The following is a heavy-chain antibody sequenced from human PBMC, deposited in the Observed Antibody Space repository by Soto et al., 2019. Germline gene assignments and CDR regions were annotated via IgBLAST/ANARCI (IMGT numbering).Heavy chain of an antibody. Sequence: TLSLTCVISGDSVSSNSAAWNWIRQSPSRGLEWLGRTYYKSKWSNEYSVSVKSRMTISPDTSKNQFSLRLNSVTPEDTAVYYCARTRGYFDYWGQGVLVTVSS. CDR1: GDSVSSNSAA. V-gene: IGHV6-1*01. CDR2: TYYKSKWSN. D-gene: IGHD3-10*01. J-gene: IGHJ4*02. CDR3: ARTRGYFDY.